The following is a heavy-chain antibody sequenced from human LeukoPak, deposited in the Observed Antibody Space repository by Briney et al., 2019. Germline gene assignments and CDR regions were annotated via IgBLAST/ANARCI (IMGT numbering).Heavy chain of an antibody. Sequence: HPGRSLRLSCAASGFTFSSYAMHWVRQAPGKGLEWVAVISYDGSNKYYADSVKGRFTISRDNSKNTLYLQMNSLRAEDTAVYYCARGLNGSGSYYLIYWGQGTLVTVSS. V-gene: IGHV3-30*01. D-gene: IGHD3-10*01. CDR1: GFTFSSYA. J-gene: IGHJ4*02. CDR3: ARGLNGSGSYYLIY. CDR2: ISYDGSNK.